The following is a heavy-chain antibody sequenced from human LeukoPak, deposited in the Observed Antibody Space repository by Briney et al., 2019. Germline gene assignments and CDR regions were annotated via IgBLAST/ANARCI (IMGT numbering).Heavy chain of an antibody. V-gene: IGHV4-4*07. CDR1: GGSISSDY. CDR2: IYTSGST. J-gene: IGHJ4*02. CDR3: ARAHYGSGSFSDMYSFDY. D-gene: IGHD3-10*01. Sequence: PSETLSLTCTVSGGSISSDYWSWIRQPAGKGLEWTGRIYTSGSTNYNPSLKSRVTMSVDTSKNQFSLKLSSVTAADTAIYYCARAHYGSGSFSDMYSFDYWGQGNLVTVSS.